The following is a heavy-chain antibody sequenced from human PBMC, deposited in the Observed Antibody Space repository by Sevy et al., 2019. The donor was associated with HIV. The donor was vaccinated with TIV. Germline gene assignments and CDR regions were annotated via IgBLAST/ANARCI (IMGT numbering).Heavy chain of an antibody. Sequence: GGSLRLSCAASGFTFSDYYMSWIRQAPGKGLEWVSYISSSSSYTNYAGSVKGRFTISRDNANNSPYLQMNSLRAEDTAVYYCARHNYDFWSGYEYYYYMDVWGKGTTVTVSS. J-gene: IGHJ6*03. D-gene: IGHD3-3*01. CDR2: ISSSSSYT. V-gene: IGHV3-11*06. CDR3: ARHNYDFWSGYEYYYYMDV. CDR1: GFTFSDYY.